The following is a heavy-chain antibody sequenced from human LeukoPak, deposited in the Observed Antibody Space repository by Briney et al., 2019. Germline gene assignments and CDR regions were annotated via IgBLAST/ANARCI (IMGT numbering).Heavy chain of an antibody. CDR1: GYTFTSYG. CDR3: AREVYMSGGSYFDY. V-gene: IGHV1-18*01. Sequence: ASVNVSCKASGYTFTSYGISWVRQAPGQGLEWMGWISAYNGNTNYAQKLRGRVTMTTDTSTSTAYMELRSLRSDDTAVYYCAREVYMSGGSYFDYWGQGTLVTVSS. J-gene: IGHJ4*02. CDR2: ISAYNGNT. D-gene: IGHD1-26*01.